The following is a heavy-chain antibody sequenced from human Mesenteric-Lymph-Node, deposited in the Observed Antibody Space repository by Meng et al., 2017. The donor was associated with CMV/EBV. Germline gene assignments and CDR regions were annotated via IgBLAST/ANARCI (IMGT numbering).Heavy chain of an antibody. CDR3: AGGIAAAGSRWFDP. D-gene: IGHD6-13*01. CDR2: IIPILGIA. Sequence: QVQLVHSGAEVKKPGSSVKVSCKASGGTFSSYTISWVRQAPGKGLEWMGRIIPILGIANYAQKFQGRVTITADKSTSTAYMELSSLRSEDTAVYYCAGGIAAAGSRWFDPWGQGTLVTVSS. CDR1: GGTFSSYT. V-gene: IGHV1-69*02. J-gene: IGHJ5*02.